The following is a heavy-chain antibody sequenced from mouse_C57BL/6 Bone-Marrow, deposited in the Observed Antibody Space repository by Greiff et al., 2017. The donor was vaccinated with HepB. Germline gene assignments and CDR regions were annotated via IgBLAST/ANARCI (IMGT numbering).Heavy chain of an antibody. J-gene: IGHJ4*01. V-gene: IGHV1-26*01. D-gene: IGHD2-4*01. Sequence: VQLQQSGPELVKPGASVKISCKASGYTFTDYYMNWVKQSHGKSLEWIGDINPNNGGTSYNQKFKGKATLTVDKSSSTAYMELRSLTSEDSAVYYCARKYDYDECYCAMDYWGRGTSVTVSS. CDR1: GYTFTDYY. CDR3: ARKYDYDECYCAMDY. CDR2: INPNNGGT.